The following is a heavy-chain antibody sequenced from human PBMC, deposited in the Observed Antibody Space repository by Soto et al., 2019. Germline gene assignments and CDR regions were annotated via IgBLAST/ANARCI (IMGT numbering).Heavy chain of an antibody. J-gene: IGHJ4*02. Sequence: PGGSLRLSCAASGFTFSSYVMHWVRQAPGKGLEWVAVISYDGSNKYYADSVKGRFTISRDNSKNTLYLQMNSLRAEDTAVYYCAKSQAPWGIVATIYFDYWGQGTLVTVSS. V-gene: IGHV3-30*18. CDR3: AKSQAPWGIVATIYFDY. CDR2: ISYDGSNK. CDR1: GFTFSSYV. D-gene: IGHD5-12*01.